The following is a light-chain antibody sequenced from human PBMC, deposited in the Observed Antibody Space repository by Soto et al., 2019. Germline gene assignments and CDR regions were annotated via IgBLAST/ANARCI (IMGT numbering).Light chain of an antibody. CDR2: GVS. Sequence: EIVLTQSPGTLSLSPGEGATLSCRASQSVSSSYLVWYQQKPGQAPRLLIYGVSSRATGIPDRFSGSGSGTDVTLTISRLEPEDFAVYYCQQYGGSPRITFGQGTRLEIK. V-gene: IGKV3-20*01. CDR1: QSVSSSY. J-gene: IGKJ5*01. CDR3: QQYGGSPRIT.